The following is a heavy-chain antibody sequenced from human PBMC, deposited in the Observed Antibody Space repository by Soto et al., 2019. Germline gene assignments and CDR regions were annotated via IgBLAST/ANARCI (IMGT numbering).Heavy chain of an antibody. Sequence: EEQLVESGGGLVQPGGSRRLSCEASGFTFSDYYMSWVRQAPGKGLEWVANINQDGSAKSYVDSVRGRFTISRDNGKNSLSLQMESLRADDTAVYYCARWNGGFDPWGQGTLVTVSS. J-gene: IGHJ5*02. V-gene: IGHV3-7*05. D-gene: IGHD1-1*01. CDR2: INQDGSAK. CDR3: ARWNGGFDP. CDR1: GFTFSDYY.